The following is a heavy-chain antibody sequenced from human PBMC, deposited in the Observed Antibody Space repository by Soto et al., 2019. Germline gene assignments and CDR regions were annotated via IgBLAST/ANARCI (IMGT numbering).Heavy chain of an antibody. J-gene: IGHJ4*02. CDR1: GGSVSSGGYY. Sequence: SETLSLTCTVSGGSVSSGGYYWSWIRQHPGRGLEWIGYIYYSGSTYYNPSLQSRVTISVDTSENHFSLKLSSVTAADTAVYYCARDRAGYGDYLDSWGQGTLVTVSS. D-gene: IGHD4-17*01. CDR3: ARDRAGYGDYLDS. V-gene: IGHV4-31*03. CDR2: IYYSGST.